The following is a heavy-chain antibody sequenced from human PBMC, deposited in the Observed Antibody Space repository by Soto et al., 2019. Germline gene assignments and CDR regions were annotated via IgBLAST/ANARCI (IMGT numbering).Heavy chain of an antibody. CDR1: GGSFSGNY. Sequence: TSETLSLTCAVYGGSFSGNYWIWIRQPPGKGLEWIGEINHSGSTNYNPSLKSRVTISVDTSKNQFSLKLSSVTAADTAVYYCARVGEDYGDYFYDYWGQGTLVTVSS. V-gene: IGHV4-34*01. CDR3: ARVGEDYGDYFYDY. J-gene: IGHJ4*02. CDR2: INHSGST. D-gene: IGHD4-17*01.